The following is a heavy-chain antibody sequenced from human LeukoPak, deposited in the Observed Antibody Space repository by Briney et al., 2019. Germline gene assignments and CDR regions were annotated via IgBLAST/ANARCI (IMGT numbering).Heavy chain of an antibody. CDR2: ISWNSGSI. V-gene: IGHV3-9*01. J-gene: IGHJ6*02. CDR3: AKGVRWSGYYYYGRDV. D-gene: IGHD3-3*01. CDR1: GFTFDDYA. Sequence: GRSLRLSCAASGFTFDDYAMHWVRQAPGKGLEWVSGISWNSGSIGYADSVKGRFTISRDNAKNSLYLQMNSLRAEDTALYYCAKGVRWSGYYYYGRDVGGQGTTVTVSS.